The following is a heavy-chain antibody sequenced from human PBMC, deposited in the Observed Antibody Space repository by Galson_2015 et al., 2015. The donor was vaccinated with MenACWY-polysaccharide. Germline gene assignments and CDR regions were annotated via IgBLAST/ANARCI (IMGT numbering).Heavy chain of an antibody. V-gene: IGHV3-9*01. Sequence: SLRLCYAASGFTFDDYALHWVRQAPGKGLEWVSGISWNSASTGYADSMKGRFTISRDNAKNSLYLQMNSLRVEDTALYYCAKDILRAQYCSGGGCNVGAFDIWGQGTMVTAS. J-gene: IGHJ3*02. CDR2: ISWNSAST. D-gene: IGHD2-15*01. CDR3: AKDILRAQYCSGGGCNVGAFDI. CDR1: GFTFDDYA.